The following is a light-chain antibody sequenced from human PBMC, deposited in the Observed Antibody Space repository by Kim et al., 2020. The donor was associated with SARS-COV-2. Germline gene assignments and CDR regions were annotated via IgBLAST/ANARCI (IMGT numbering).Light chain of an antibody. J-gene: IGKJ2*01. CDR1: HSRLYSNGDNY. CDR3: MQTLHTPT. Sequence: VEPASISCRSSHSRLYSNGDNYLSWYLQKPGQSPQLLIYLVSYRASGVPDRFSGSGSGTDFTLKISRVEAEDVGVYFCMQTLHTPTFGQGTKLEI. CDR2: LVS. V-gene: IGKV2-28*01.